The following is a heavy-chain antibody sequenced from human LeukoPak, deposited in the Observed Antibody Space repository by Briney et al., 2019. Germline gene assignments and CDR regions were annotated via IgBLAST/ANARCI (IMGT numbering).Heavy chain of an antibody. V-gene: IGHV3-7*01. CDR3: ARDSNPYDGVYYFDAFDL. D-gene: IGHD4/OR15-4a*01. J-gene: IGHJ3*01. CDR1: GFTFNSYW. CDR2: IRRDGSVE. Sequence: PGGSLRLSCAASGFTFNSYWMTWVRQAPGKGLEWVANIRRDGSVEYYVDSVKGRFTISRDNTKNSLYLQMNSLRAEDTAVYYCARDSNPYDGVYYFDAFDLWGQGTVVTVSS.